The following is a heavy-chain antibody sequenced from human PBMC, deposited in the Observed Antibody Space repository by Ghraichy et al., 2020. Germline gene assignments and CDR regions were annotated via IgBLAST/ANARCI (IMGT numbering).Heavy chain of an antibody. CDR2: INPNSGGT. CDR3: ARDFITGTTALYYYYGMDV. V-gene: IGHV1-2*02. J-gene: IGHJ6*02. CDR1: GYTFTGYY. Sequence: ASVKVSCKASGYTFTGYYMHWVRQAPGQGLEWMGWINPNSGGTNYAQKFQGRVTMTRDTSISTAYMELSRLRSDDTAVYYCARDFITGTTALYYYYGMDVWGQGTTVTVSS. D-gene: IGHD1-7*01.